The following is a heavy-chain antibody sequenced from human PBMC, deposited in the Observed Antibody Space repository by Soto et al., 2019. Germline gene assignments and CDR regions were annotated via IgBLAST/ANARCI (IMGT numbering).Heavy chain of an antibody. D-gene: IGHD2-15*01. V-gene: IGHV1-69*13. Sequence: GASVKVSCKASGGTFSSYAISWVRQAPGQGLEWMGGIIPIFGTANYAQKFQGRVTITADESTSTAYMELSSLRSEDTAVYYCARDNAPEGFGKVVAATKERYYYYYYGMDVWGQGTTVTVSS. CDR3: ARDNAPEGFGKVVAATKERYYYYYYGMDV. CDR2: IIPIFGTA. J-gene: IGHJ6*02. CDR1: GGTFSSYA.